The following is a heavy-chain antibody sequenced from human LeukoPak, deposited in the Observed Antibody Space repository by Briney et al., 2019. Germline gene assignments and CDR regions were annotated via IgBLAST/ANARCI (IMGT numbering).Heavy chain of an antibody. D-gene: IGHD3-3*01. Sequence: GGSLRLSCAASGFTFGSYAMSWVRQAPGKGLEWVSGITGSGGSTYHADSVKGRFTISRDNSQNTLYLQMNSLRAEDTAVYYCARKSYYDFWSGYSVGYMDVWGKGTTVTVSS. CDR3: ARKSYYDFWSGYSVGYMDV. CDR2: ITGSGGST. CDR1: GFTFGSYA. J-gene: IGHJ6*03. V-gene: IGHV3-23*01.